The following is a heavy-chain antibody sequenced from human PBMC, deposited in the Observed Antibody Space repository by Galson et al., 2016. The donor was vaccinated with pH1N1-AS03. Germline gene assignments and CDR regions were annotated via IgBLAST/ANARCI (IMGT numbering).Heavy chain of an antibody. V-gene: IGHV1-69*01. CDR1: GGTFSSYA. Sequence: CKASGGTFSSYAISWVRQAPGQGLEWMGGIIASVGITSYAQKFQGRVTITADESTSTAYMELSSLRSEDTAVYYCARHVGGSYPNNLDYWGQGTLVIVSS. J-gene: IGHJ4*02. CDR2: IIASVGIT. CDR3: ARHVGGSYPNNLDY. D-gene: IGHD1-26*01.